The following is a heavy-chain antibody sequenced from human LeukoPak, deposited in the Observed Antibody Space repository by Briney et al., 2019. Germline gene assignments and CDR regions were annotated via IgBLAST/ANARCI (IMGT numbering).Heavy chain of an antibody. D-gene: IGHD3-3*01. J-gene: IGHJ6*03. V-gene: IGHV1-2*02. CDR3: ARETTIFGVVIPLGYYYYMDV. Sequence: ASVKVSCKASGYTFTGYYMHWVRQAPGQGLEWMGWINPNSGGTNYAQKFQGRVTMTRDTSISTAYMELSRLRSDDTAVYYCARETTIFGVVIPLGYYYYMDVWGKGTTVTVSS. CDR2: INPNSGGT. CDR1: GYTFTGYY.